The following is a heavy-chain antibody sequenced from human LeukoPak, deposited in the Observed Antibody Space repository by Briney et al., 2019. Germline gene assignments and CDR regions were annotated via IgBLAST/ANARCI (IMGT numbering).Heavy chain of an antibody. CDR3: AREVVIVPDYFYYGLDV. CDR1: GFTFSDFY. J-gene: IGHJ6*02. Sequence: AGGSLRLSCAASGFTFSDFYMTWIRQAPGKGLEWVSFISSSGDSLYYSDSVRGRFTISRDNAKSSLYLQMNSLRAEDTAVCYCAREVVIVPDYFYYGLDVWGQGTTVTVSS. CDR2: ISSSGDSL. V-gene: IGHV3-11*01. D-gene: IGHD2/OR15-2a*01.